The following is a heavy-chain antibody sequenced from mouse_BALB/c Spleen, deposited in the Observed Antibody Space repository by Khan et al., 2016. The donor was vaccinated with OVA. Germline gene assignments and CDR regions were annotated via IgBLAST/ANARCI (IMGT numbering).Heavy chain of an antibody. D-gene: IGHD1-1*01. V-gene: IGHV1-69*02. CDR2: IDPSDSHT. J-gene: IGHJ3*01. Sequence: QVRLQQSGAELVKPGASVKLSCKASGYTFPSYWMHWVKQRPGQGLEGIGEIDPSDSHTNYNQKFKGKATLNVDKSSSTAYMHLSSLTSEDSAVCYCARSYYYGSSTWFAYWGQGTLVTVSA. CDR1: GYTFPSYW. CDR3: ARSYYYGSSTWFAY.